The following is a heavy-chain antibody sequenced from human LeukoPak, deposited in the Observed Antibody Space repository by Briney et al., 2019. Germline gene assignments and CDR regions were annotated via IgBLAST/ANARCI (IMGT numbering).Heavy chain of an antibody. Sequence: GGSLRLSCAASGFTFDDYGMSWVRQAPGKGLEWVSGINWNGGSTGYADSVKGRFTISRDNSKNTLYLQMNSLRAEDTAVYYCAKGPLTGYPYYFDYWGQGTLVTVSS. CDR1: GFTFDDYG. CDR2: INWNGGST. J-gene: IGHJ4*02. D-gene: IGHD3-9*01. V-gene: IGHV3-20*04. CDR3: AKGPLTGYPYYFDY.